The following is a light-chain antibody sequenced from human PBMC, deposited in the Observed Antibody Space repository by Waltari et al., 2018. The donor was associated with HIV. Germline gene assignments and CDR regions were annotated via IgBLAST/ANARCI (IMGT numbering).Light chain of an antibody. Sequence: LTQPASLSGSPGQSITISCTGTSSDVGAYYSVSWYQRHPDKAPKLIIYEVTTRPSGVSDRFSGSKSGNTASLTISGLQAEDEADYFCCSFTSTSTLHWVFGGGTKLTVL. CDR1: SSDVGAYYS. CDR2: EVT. V-gene: IGLV2-14*01. J-gene: IGLJ3*02. CDR3: CSFTSTSTLHWV.